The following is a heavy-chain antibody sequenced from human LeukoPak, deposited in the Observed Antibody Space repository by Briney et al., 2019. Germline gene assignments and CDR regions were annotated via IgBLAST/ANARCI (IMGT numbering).Heavy chain of an antibody. Sequence: GGSLRLSCAASGFTFSSYDMNWVRQAPGKGPEWVSYISSRGTTMYYADSVKGRFTISRDNAKKSLDLQMNSLRAEDTAVYYCARVVVADTPDYWGQGTLVTVSS. CDR3: ARVVVADTPDY. D-gene: IGHD2-21*01. J-gene: IGHJ4*02. CDR1: GFTFSSYD. V-gene: IGHV3-48*01. CDR2: ISSRGTTM.